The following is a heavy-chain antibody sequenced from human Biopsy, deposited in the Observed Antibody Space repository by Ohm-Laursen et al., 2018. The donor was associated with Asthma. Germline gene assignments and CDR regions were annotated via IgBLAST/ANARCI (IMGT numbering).Heavy chain of an antibody. V-gene: IGHV3-30*04. D-gene: IGHD3-9*01. CDR1: GFTFSRYV. CDR3: TREPIKATYFYGMDV. CDR2: ISNDGKNE. Sequence: SLRLSCAASGFTFSRYVMHWVRQAPGKGLEWVAAISNDGKNEYYGDSVKGRFTISRDKSKSTLYLQLSSLRAEDTAVYFCTREPIKATYFYGMDVWGQGTTVTVS. J-gene: IGHJ6*02.